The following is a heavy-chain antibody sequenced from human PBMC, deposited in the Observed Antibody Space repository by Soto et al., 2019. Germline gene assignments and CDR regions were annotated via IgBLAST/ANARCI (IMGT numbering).Heavy chain of an antibody. CDR3: ARDQWEAAAGTRNGMDV. V-gene: IGHV6-1*01. CDR1: GDSVSSNSAA. D-gene: IGHD6-13*01. Sequence: SQTLSLTCAISGDSVSSNSAAWNWIRQSPSRGLEWLGRTYYRSKWYNDYAVSVKSRITINPDTSKNQFSLQLNSVTPEDTAVDYCARDQWEAAAGTRNGMDVWGQGTTVTVSS. J-gene: IGHJ6*02. CDR2: TYYRSKWYN.